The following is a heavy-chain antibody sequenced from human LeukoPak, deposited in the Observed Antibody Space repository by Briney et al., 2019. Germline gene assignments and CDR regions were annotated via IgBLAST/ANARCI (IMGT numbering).Heavy chain of an antibody. J-gene: IGHJ6*02. D-gene: IGHD3-10*01. CDR2: MSGSGGST. Sequence: GGSLRLSCAASGFTFSAYAMSWVRQAPGKGLEWVSGMSGSGGSTYYADSVKGRFTISRDNSKNTLYLQMNSLRAEDTAVYYCAREITMVRGVIMVPPDVWGQGTTVTVSS. CDR3: AREITMVRGVIMVPPDV. V-gene: IGHV3-23*01. CDR1: GFTFSAYA.